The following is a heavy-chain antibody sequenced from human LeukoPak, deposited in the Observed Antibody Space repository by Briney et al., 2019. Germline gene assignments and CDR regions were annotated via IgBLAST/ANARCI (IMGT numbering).Heavy chain of an antibody. D-gene: IGHD2-2*01. CDR2: ISSSGSTI. V-gene: IGHV3-11*04. Sequence: GGSLRLSCAASGFTFSDYYMSWIRQAPGKGLEWVSYISSSGSTIYYADSVKGRFTISRDNAKNSLYLQMNSLRAEDTAVYYCARDPTDIVVVPAAADYWGQGTLVTVSS. CDR1: GFTFSDYY. CDR3: ARDPTDIVVVPAAADY. J-gene: IGHJ4*02.